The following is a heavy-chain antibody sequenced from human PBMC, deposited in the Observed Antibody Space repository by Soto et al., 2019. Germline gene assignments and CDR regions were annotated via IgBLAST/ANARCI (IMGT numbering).Heavy chain of an antibody. J-gene: IGHJ6*03. D-gene: IGHD2-21*01. V-gene: IGHV1-69*02. CDR2: VIPIQGRA. CDR3: AKSLVFVDNAYMDV. Sequence: GASVKVSCKASGGSFSSYIFTWVRQAPGQGLEWMGRVIPIQGRANYALKFQDRVTITADKSTNTVYMELRSLRPEDTALYYCAKSLVFVDNAYMDVWGKGTTVTLSS. CDR1: GGSFSSYI.